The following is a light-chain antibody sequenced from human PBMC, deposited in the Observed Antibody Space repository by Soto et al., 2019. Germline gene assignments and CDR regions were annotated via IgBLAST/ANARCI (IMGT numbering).Light chain of an antibody. CDR3: TSYTSTNTQL. CDR2: DVS. V-gene: IGLV2-14*03. CDR1: SSDVGGYNF. Sequence: QSALTQPASVSGSPGQSITISCTGTSSDVGGYNFVSWYQQHPGEAPKLMIYDVSNRPSGVSNRFSGSKSGNTASLTISGLQAEDDADYYCTSYTSTNTQLFGGGTKLTVL. J-gene: IGLJ2*01.